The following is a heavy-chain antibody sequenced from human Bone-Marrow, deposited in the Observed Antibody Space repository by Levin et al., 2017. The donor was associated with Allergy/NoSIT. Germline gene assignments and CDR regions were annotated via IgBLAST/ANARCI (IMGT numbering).Heavy chain of an antibody. CDR3: ARDPLGEQLALFDY. CDR2: ISSSGSTI. J-gene: IGHJ4*02. CDR1: GFTFSDYY. V-gene: IGHV3-11*01. Sequence: LSLTCAASGFTFSDYYMSWIRQAPGKGLEWVSYISSSGSTIYYADSVKGRFTISRDNAKNSLYLQMNSLRAEDTAVYYCARDPLGEQLALFDYWGQGTLVTVSS. D-gene: IGHD6-6*01.